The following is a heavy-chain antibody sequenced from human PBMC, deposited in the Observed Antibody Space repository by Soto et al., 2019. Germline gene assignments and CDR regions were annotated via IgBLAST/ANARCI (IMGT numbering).Heavy chain of an antibody. V-gene: IGHV4-4*02. J-gene: IGHJ2*01. D-gene: IGHD3-22*01. CDR2: IYHSGST. Sequence: QAQLQESGPGLVKPSGTLSLTCAVSGGSISSSNWWRWVRQPTGKGLEWIGEIYHSGSTNYNPSLKSRVTISVDKSKNQFSLKLSSVAAADTDVYYCARVVTMIVVVQYWYFDLWGRGTLVTVSS. CDR1: GGSISSSNW. CDR3: ARVVTMIVVVQYWYFDL.